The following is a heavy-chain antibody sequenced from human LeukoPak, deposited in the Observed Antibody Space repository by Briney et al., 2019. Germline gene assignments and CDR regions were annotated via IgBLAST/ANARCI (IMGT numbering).Heavy chain of an antibody. CDR3: ARLRDGRWLLEY. V-gene: IGHV4-39*01. CDR1: GDSFSSSPYY. J-gene: IGHJ4*02. D-gene: IGHD3-10*01. Sequence: SETLSLTCTVSGDSFSSSPYYWGWLRQPPGKGLEWIASIRHRGNTFYNPSFKSRVTISVDTSNNRLSLRLSSVTAADTAVYYCARLRDGRWLLEYWGQGTLVTVSS. CDR2: IRHRGNT.